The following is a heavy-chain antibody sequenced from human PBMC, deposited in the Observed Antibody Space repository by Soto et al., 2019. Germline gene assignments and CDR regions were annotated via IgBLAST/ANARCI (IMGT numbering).Heavy chain of an antibody. Sequence: ASVKVSCKASGGTFSSYTISWVRQAPGQGLEWMGRIIPILGIANYAQKFQGRVTITADKSTSTAYMELSSLRSEDTAVYYCARDDYGDPKRGAYFDYWGQGTLVTVSS. CDR1: GGTFSSYT. CDR3: ARDDYGDPKRGAYFDY. V-gene: IGHV1-69*02. CDR2: IIPILGIA. J-gene: IGHJ4*02. D-gene: IGHD4-17*01.